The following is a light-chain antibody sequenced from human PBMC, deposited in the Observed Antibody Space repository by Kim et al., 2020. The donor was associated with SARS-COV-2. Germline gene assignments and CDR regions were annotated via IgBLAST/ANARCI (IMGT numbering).Light chain of an antibody. CDR2: QDS. CDR1: KLGDKY. CDR3: QAWDSSTVV. Sequence: SYELTQPPSVSVSPGQTASITCSGDKLGDKYACWYQQKPGQSPVVVIHQDSKRPSGIPERFSGSNSGNTATLTISGTQAMDEADYYCQAWDSSTVVFGGGTQRTVL. J-gene: IGLJ2*01. V-gene: IGLV3-1*01.